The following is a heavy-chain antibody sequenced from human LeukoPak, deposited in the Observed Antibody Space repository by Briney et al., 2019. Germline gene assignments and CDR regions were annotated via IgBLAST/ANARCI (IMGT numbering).Heavy chain of an antibody. Sequence: SETLSLTCTVSGGSISSSSYYWGWIRQPPGKGLEWIGSIYYSGSTYYNPSLKSRVTISVDTSKNQFSLKLSSVTAADTAVYYCARLGGHAAFDHWGQGTLVTVSS. CDR2: IYYSGST. D-gene: IGHD3-16*01. CDR3: ARLGGHAAFDH. V-gene: IGHV4-39*01. J-gene: IGHJ4*02. CDR1: GGSISSSSYY.